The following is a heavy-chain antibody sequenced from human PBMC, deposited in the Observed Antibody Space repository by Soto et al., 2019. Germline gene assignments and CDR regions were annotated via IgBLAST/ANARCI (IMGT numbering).Heavy chain of an antibody. V-gene: IGHV3-74*01. CDR3: XXXXXXXPFDI. CDR1: GFSFSSYW. CDR2: IKSDGSST. Sequence: EVQLVESGGGLVQPGGSLRLSCAASGFSFSSYWMHWVRQAPGKGLVWVSRIKSDGSSTTYADSVKGRFTISRDNAKXXXXXXXXXXXXXXXXXXXXXXXXXXXPFDIWGQGTMVTVSS. J-gene: IGHJ3*02.